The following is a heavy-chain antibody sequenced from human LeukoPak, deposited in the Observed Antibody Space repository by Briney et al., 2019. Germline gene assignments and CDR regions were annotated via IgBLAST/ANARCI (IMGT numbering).Heavy chain of an antibody. J-gene: IGHJ4*02. D-gene: IGHD6-13*01. Sequence: GGSLRLSCAASGFTFSGFAMSWVRQAPGKGLEWVSSISGSSRHKYYADSVKGRFTISRDNAKNSLYLQMNSLRAEDTAVYYCARTANFAAGYYIDYWGQGTLVTVSS. CDR2: ISGSSRHK. CDR1: GFTFSGFA. V-gene: IGHV3-21*01. CDR3: ARTANFAAGYYIDY.